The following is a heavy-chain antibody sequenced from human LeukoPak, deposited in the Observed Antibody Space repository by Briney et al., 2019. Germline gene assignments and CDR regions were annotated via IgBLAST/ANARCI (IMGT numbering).Heavy chain of an antibody. D-gene: IGHD2-15*01. CDR1: GFTFSNHA. J-gene: IGHJ4*02. CDR2: ISGSGTVT. CDR3: AKTSVGEGRIIGSSYFDN. V-gene: IGHV3-23*01. Sequence: GGSLRLSCAASGFTFSNHAMNWVRQAPGKGLEWVSIISGSGTVTYYADSVKGRFTISRDNSQNTLYLQMNSLRAEDTAVYYCAKTSVGEGRIIGSSYFDNWGQGTLVTVSS.